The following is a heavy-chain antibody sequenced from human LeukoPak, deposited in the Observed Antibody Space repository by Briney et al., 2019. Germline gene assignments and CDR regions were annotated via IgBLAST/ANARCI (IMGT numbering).Heavy chain of an antibody. Sequence: SETLSLTCTVSGGSISSYYWSWIRQPPGKGLEWIGEINHSGSTNYNPSLKSRVTISVDTSKNQFSLKLSSVTAADTAVYYCARYGGKGGLVYWGQGTLVTVSS. CDR2: INHSGST. D-gene: IGHD4-23*01. CDR3: ARYGGKGGLVY. V-gene: IGHV4-34*01. J-gene: IGHJ4*02. CDR1: GGSISSYY.